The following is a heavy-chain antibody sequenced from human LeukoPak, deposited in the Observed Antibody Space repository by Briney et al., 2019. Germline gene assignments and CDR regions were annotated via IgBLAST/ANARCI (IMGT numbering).Heavy chain of an antibody. CDR1: GFTFSSYS. CDR2: ISSSSSYI. Sequence: GGYLRLSCAASGFTFSSYSMNWVRQAPGKGLEWVSSISSSSSYIYYADSVKGRFTISRDNAKNSLYLQMNSLRADDTAIYYCARSKIDYWGQGTLVTVSS. D-gene: IGHD4-11*01. J-gene: IGHJ4*02. CDR3: ARSKIDY. V-gene: IGHV3-21*01.